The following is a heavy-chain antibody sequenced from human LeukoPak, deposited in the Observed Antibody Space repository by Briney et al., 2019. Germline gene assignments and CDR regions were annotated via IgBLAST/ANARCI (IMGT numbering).Heavy chain of an antibody. Sequence: GGSLRLSCAASGFTFSSYAMCWVRQAPGKGLEWVSAISGSGGSTYYADSVKGRFTISRDNSKNTLYLQMNSLRAEDTAVYYCAKDQEPYDSTGYFGDYWGQGTLVTVSS. J-gene: IGHJ4*02. CDR3: AKDQEPYDSTGYFGDY. CDR2: ISGSGGST. CDR1: GFTFSSYA. V-gene: IGHV3-23*01. D-gene: IGHD3-22*01.